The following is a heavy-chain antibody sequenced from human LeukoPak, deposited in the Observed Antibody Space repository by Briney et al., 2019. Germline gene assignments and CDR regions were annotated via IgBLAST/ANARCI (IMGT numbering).Heavy chain of an antibody. J-gene: IGHJ1*01. CDR3: ARRGVEAEYFQL. CDR1: GYSFTTYW. CDR2: IYPGDSDT. Sequence: GELLKISCEASGYSFTTYWIAWLRQMPGKGLEWMGIIYPGDSDTRYSPSFQGQVTISADKSIRTAYLQWSSLKASDTAMYYCARRGVEAEYFQLWGQGTQVTVSS. D-gene: IGHD2-21*01. V-gene: IGHV5-51*01.